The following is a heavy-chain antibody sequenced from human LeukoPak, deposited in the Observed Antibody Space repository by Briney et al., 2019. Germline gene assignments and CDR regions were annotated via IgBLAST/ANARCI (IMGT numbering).Heavy chain of an antibody. J-gene: IGHJ4*02. CDR2: IKQDGSEK. CDR1: GFTFSSYW. Sequence: GGSLRLSCAASGFTFSSYWMSWVRQAPGKGLEWVANIKQDGSEKYYVDSVKGRFTISRDNAKNSLYLQMNSLRAEDTAVYYCARAGNYDFWSGYLYYFDYWGQGTLVTVSS. CDR3: ARAGNYDFWSGYLYYFDY. D-gene: IGHD3-3*01. V-gene: IGHV3-7*01.